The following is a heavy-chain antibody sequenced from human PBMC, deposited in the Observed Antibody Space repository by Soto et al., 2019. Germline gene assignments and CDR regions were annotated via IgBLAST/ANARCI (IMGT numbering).Heavy chain of an antibody. D-gene: IGHD3-22*01. V-gene: IGHV1-69*13. J-gene: IGHJ5*02. CDR1: GGTFSSYG. CDR2: IIPIFGTA. CDR3: ARASYDSSGYYSTTLNWFDP. Sequence: SVKVSCKASGGTFSSYGISWVRQAPGQGLEWMGGIIPIFGTANYAQKFQGRVTITADESMSTAYMELSSLRSEDTAVYYCARASYDSSGYYSTTLNWFDPWGQGTLVTVSS.